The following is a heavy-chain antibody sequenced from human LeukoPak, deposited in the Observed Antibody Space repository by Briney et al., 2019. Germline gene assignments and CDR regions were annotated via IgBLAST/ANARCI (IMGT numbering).Heavy chain of an antibody. Sequence: KPSETLSLTCTVSGGSISSSSYYWGWIRQPPGKGLEWIGSIYYSGSTYYNPSLKSRVTISVDTSKNQFSLKLSSVTAADTAVYYCASYVPRGGGGNWGQGTLVTVSS. CDR2: IYYSGST. J-gene: IGHJ4*02. CDR3: ASYVPRGGGGN. V-gene: IGHV4-39*01. D-gene: IGHD3-16*01. CDR1: GGSISSSSYY.